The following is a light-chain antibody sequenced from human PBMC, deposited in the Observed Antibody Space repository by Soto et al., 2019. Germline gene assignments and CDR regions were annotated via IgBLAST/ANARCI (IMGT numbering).Light chain of an antibody. Sequence: DIQMTQSPSSLSASVGDIVTITCQASEDINNNLNWYQQKPGEAPKLLISDASNLETGVPSRSRAGQPVPHVTSPISSLPPEYIAPNHYQHFHNSPVTFGGGNKVE. CDR3: QHFHNSPVT. CDR1: EDINNN. J-gene: IGKJ4*01. CDR2: DAS. V-gene: IGKV1-33*01.